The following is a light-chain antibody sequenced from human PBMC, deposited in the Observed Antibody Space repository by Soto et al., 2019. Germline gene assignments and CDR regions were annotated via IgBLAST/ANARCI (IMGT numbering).Light chain of an antibody. CDR1: SSDVGSYNL. CDR3: CSYAGSSTWV. V-gene: IGLV2-23*01. CDR2: EGS. Sequence: QSALTQPASVSGSPGQSITISCTGTSSDVGSYNLVCWYQQHPGKAPKLMIYEGSKRPSGVSNRFSGSKSGNTASLTISGLPAEDEADYYCCSYAGSSTWVFGGGTKLTVL. J-gene: IGLJ3*02.